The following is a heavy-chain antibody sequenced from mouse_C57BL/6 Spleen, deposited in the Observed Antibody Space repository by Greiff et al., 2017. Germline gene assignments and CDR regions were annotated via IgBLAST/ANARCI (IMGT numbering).Heavy chain of an antibody. D-gene: IGHD1-1*01. CDR1: GYTFTEYT. J-gene: IGHJ1*03. CDR3: ARHEENYGSSHWYFDV. V-gene: IGHV1-62-2*01. Sequence: QVQLQQSGAELVKPGASVKLSCKASGYTFTEYTIHWVKQRSGQGLEWIGWFYPGSGSIKYNEKFKDKATLTADKSSCTVYMEVSRLTSEDSAVYFCARHEENYGSSHWYFDVWGTGTTVTVAS. CDR2: FYPGSGSI.